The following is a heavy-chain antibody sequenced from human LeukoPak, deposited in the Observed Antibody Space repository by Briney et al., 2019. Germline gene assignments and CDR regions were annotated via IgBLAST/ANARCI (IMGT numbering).Heavy chain of an antibody. Sequence: PGGSLRLSCVASGFTFDDYLMHWVRQAPGKGLEWVSLSSWDGDITYYADSVKGRFTISRDNSKNSLYLQMDSLRAEDTAVYYCARSGSDFDYWGQGTLVTVSS. D-gene: IGHD1-26*01. J-gene: IGHJ4*02. CDR1: GFTFDDYL. V-gene: IGHV3-43*01. CDR2: SSWDGDIT. CDR3: ARSGSDFDY.